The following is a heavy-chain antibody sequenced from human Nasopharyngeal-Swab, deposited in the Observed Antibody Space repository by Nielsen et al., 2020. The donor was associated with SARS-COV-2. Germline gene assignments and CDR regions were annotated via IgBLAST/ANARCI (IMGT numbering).Heavy chain of an antibody. V-gene: IGHV4-61*01. CDR3: AREPSMVRGPFDP. D-gene: IGHD3-10*01. J-gene: IGHJ5*02. Sequence: SETLSLTCTVSGCSVSSGSYYWSWIRQPPGKGLEWIGYIYYSGSTNYNPSLKSRVTISVDTSKNQFSLKLSSVTAADTAVYYCAREPSMVRGPFDPWGQGTLVTVSS. CDR2: IYYSGST. CDR1: GCSVSSGSYY.